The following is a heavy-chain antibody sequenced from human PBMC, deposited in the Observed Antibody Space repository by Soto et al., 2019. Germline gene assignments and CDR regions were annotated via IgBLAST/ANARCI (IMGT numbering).Heavy chain of an antibody. CDR3: ASSAPGCYDSSGYYSMDXFDY. Sequence: PSETLSLTCTVSGGSISSSSYYWGWIRQPPGKGLEWIGSIYYSGSTYYNPSLKSRVTISVDTSKNQFSLKLSSVTAADTAVYYFASSAPGCYDSSGYYSMDXFDYWGQGTLVTVSS. J-gene: IGHJ4*02. CDR1: GGSISSSSYY. CDR2: IYYSGST. V-gene: IGHV4-39*01. D-gene: IGHD3-22*01.